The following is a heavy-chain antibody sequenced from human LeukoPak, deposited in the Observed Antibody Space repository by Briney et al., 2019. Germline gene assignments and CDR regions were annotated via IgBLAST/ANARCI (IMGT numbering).Heavy chain of an antibody. V-gene: IGHV4-61*02. CDR1: GGSIRSRSYY. CDR3: ARGYCSSTSCYRPPYYYYYMDV. Sequence: SETLSLTCTVSGGSIRSRSYYWTWIRQPAGKGLEWIGRIYSNGSTNYNPSLKSRVTISVDRSKNQFSLKLSSATAADTAVYYCARGYCSSTSCYRPPYYYYYMDVWGKGTTVTVSS. CDR2: IYSNGST. J-gene: IGHJ6*03. D-gene: IGHD2-2*02.